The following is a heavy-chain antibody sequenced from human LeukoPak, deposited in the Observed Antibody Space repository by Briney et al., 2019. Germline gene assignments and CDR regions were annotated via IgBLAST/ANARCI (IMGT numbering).Heavy chain of an antibody. CDR1: GGTFSSYA. D-gene: IGHD6-13*01. J-gene: IGHJ6*03. Sequence: ASVKVSCKASGGTFSSYAISWVRQAPGQGLEWMGGIIPIFGTANYAQKFQGRVTITTDESTSTAYMELSSLRSEDTAVYYCAREQQGYHYMDVWGKGTTVTVSS. CDR3: AREQQGYHYMDV. V-gene: IGHV1-69*05. CDR2: IIPIFGTA.